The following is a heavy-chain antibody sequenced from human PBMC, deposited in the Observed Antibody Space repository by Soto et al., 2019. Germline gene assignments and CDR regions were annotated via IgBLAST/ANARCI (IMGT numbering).Heavy chain of an antibody. V-gene: IGHV4-59*01. J-gene: IGHJ4*02. CDR2: IYYSGST. CDR1: GGPISSYY. CDR3: ARADRGFDY. Sequence: SETLPLTCTVSGGPISSYYWSWIRQPPGKGLEWIGYIYYSGSTNYNPSLKSRVTISVDTSKNQFSLKLSSVTAADAAVYYCARADRGFDYWGQGTLVTVSS. D-gene: IGHD2-15*01.